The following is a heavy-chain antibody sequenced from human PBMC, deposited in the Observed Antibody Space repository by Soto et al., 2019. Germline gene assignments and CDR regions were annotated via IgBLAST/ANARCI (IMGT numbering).Heavy chain of an antibody. Sequence: QVQLLESGPGLVKPSETLSLTCTVSGGSISSYYWSWIRQPPGKGLEWIGYIYSSGSTNYNPSLKTRVTISVNTSKNQCSLKLGSVTAADTAVYYCARRYGGGFDYWGQGTLVTVSS. CDR1: GGSISSYY. CDR2: IYSSGST. V-gene: IGHV4-59*08. J-gene: IGHJ4*02. CDR3: ARRYGGGFDY. D-gene: IGHD3-10*01.